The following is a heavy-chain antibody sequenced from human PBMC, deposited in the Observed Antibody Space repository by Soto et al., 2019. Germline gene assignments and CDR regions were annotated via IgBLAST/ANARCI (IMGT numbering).Heavy chain of an antibody. CDR3: ARDLRNWNSYFDF. Sequence: TSETLSLACTISVGYIRIGTYYWTWIRQPPGKGLEWIGNIHYSGSTYYNPSLKSRLIISVETSKNQFSLKLSSVTAADTAVYYCARDLRNWNSYFDFWGQGTMVTVSS. J-gene: IGHJ4*02. D-gene: IGHD1-7*01. CDR1: VGYIRIGTYY. CDR2: IHYSGST. V-gene: IGHV4-31*03.